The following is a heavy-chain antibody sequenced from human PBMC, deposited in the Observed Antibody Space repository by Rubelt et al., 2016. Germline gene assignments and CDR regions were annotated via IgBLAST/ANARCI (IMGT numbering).Heavy chain of an antibody. CDR2: IENSGKT. D-gene: IGHD2-21*01. Sequence: QLQLQESGPGPEKPSETLSLTCTVSGGSISSRSYSWGWIRQPPGKGLEWIGTIENSGKTYYSPSLKSRVTVSVDASKNQFSLRLSSVTAADTAVYYCARLRAGGYSYWFFDYWGQGTLVTVSS. V-gene: IGHV4-39*01. CDR1: GGSISSRSYS. CDR3: ARLRAGGYSYWFFDY. J-gene: IGHJ4*02.